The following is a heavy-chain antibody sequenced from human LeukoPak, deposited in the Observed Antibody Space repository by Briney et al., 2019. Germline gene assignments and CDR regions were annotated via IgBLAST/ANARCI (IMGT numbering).Heavy chain of an antibody. Sequence: GGSLRPSCAASGFTFSSYSMNWVRQAPGKGLEWVSVIYSGGSTYYADSVKGRFTISRDNSKNTLYLQMNSLRAEDTAVYYCARSSRAARVYWGQGTLVTVSS. CDR2: IYSGGST. V-gene: IGHV3-53*01. J-gene: IGHJ4*02. CDR1: GFTFSSYS. D-gene: IGHD6-13*01. CDR3: ARSSRAARVY.